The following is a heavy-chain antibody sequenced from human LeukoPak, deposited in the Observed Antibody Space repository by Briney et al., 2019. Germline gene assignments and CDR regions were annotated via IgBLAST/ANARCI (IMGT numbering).Heavy chain of an antibody. Sequence: SETLSLTCIVSGDSISDYYWSWIRQPPGKGLEWIGYIYYSGSTNYNPSLKSRVTISVDTSKNQFSLKLSSVTAADTAVYYCARDLSSGSYPLWGQGTLSPSPQ. CDR2: IYYSGST. CDR3: ARDLSSGSYPL. CDR1: GDSISDYY. J-gene: IGHJ4*02. V-gene: IGHV4-59*12. D-gene: IGHD6-19*01.